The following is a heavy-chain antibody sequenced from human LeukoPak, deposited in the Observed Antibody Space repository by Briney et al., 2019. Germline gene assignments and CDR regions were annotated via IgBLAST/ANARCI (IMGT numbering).Heavy chain of an antibody. D-gene: IGHD6-13*01. CDR1: GFTFSSYW. Sequence: GGSLRLSCAASGFTFSSYWMSWVRQTPGKGLEWVANMKEPGTEKYFVDSVRGRFTISRDNAKNSLYLQMNSLRAEDTAVYYCARDAGYSSSWYMFDPWGQGTLVTVSS. V-gene: IGHV3-7*01. J-gene: IGHJ5*02. CDR2: MKEPGTEK. CDR3: ARDAGYSSSWYMFDP.